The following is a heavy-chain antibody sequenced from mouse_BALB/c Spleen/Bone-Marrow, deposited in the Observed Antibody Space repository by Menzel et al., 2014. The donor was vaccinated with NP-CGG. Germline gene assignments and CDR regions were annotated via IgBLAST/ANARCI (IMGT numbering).Heavy chain of an antibody. CDR1: GFTFSSFG. V-gene: IGHV5-17*02. J-gene: IGHJ2*01. CDR2: ISSGNSTI. Sequence: VKLVESGGGLVQPGGSRKLSCAASGFTFSSFGMHWVRQAPEKGLEWVAYISSGNSTIYYADTVKGRFTISRDNPKNTLFLQMTSLRSEDTAMYYCARRYYGSSFSYFDYWGQGTTLTVSS. CDR3: ARRYYGSSFSYFDY. D-gene: IGHD1-1*01.